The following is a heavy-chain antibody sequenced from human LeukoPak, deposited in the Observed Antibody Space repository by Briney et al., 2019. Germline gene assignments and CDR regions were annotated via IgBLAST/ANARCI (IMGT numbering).Heavy chain of an antibody. CDR1: GVTFSSYG. CDR2: ISGRGGST. Sequence: QPGGTLRLSCAASGVTFSSYGMSCVRQAPGKGLEWGSAISGRGGSTYYADPVKGRFTISRDNAKNSLYLQMNRLRAEDTAVYSCARGADGVSSNSRGWFDPWGQGTLVTVSS. V-gene: IGHV3-23*01. CDR3: ARGADGVSSNSRGWFDP. J-gene: IGHJ5*02. D-gene: IGHD2-15*01.